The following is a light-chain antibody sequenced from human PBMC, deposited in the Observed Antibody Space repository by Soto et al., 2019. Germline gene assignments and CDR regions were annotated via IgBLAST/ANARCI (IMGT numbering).Light chain of an antibody. CDR3: QQRSNWPST. Sequence: EIVLTQSPATLSLSPGERATLSCRASQSVSRYLAWYQQKPGQAPRLLIYDASNRATGIPARFSGSGSGTDFTLTITSLEPEDFAVYYCQQRSNWPSTFGGGTKVEI. CDR2: DAS. V-gene: IGKV3-11*01. CDR1: QSVSRY. J-gene: IGKJ4*01.